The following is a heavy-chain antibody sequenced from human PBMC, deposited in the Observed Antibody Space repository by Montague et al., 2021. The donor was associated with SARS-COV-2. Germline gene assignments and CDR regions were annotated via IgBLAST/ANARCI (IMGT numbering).Heavy chain of an antibody. Sequence: SETLSLTCAVSGHPIASSSWWSWVRQPPGNGLEWIGEIYHSGKTNYNPSRKSRLTMSVDKSKNQFSLKLTSVTAADTAVYYCARGVGIPSSTPQYYYYGMDDWGQGTTVTVSS. CDR2: IYHSGKT. J-gene: IGHJ6*02. D-gene: IGHD2-2*01. CDR1: GHPIASSSW. CDR3: ARGVGIPSSTPQYYYYGMDD. V-gene: IGHV4-4*02.